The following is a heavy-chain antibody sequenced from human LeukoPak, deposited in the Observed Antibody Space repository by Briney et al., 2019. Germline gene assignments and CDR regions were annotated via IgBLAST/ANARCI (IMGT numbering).Heavy chain of an antibody. V-gene: IGHV3-53*01. CDR3: ARVGDHYHWYLDV. J-gene: IGHJ2*01. Sequence: GGSLSLLCEGSGFSVSTKYMNWVRQAPGKGLEWVSILYRGSTTYYTDSVKGRFTVSRDDSKNTLYLHMNSLGVEDTAVYYCARVGDHYHWYLDVWGRGTLVTVSS. D-gene: IGHD3-10*01. CDR2: LYRGSTT. CDR1: GFSVSTKY.